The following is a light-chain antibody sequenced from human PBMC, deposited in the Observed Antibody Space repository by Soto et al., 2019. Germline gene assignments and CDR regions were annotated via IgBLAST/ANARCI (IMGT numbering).Light chain of an antibody. Sequence: EIVMTQSPATLSVSPGERATLSCRASQSVNSNLAWYQQRPGQAPRLLIYGAFTRATGIPARFSGSGSGTEFTLTISSLQSEDFAVYYCQQSDNWPRTFGQGTKVEIK. J-gene: IGKJ1*01. V-gene: IGKV3-15*01. CDR3: QQSDNWPRT. CDR1: QSVNSN. CDR2: GAF.